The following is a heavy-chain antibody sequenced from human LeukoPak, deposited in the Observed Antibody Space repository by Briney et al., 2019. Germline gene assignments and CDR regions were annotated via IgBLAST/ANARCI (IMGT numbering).Heavy chain of an antibody. J-gene: IGHJ6*02. V-gene: IGHV1-8*01. CDR3: ARQGSGSYWPLHYYYYYGMDV. D-gene: IGHD3-10*01. CDR1: GYTFTSYD. Sequence: ASVKVSCKASGYTFTSYDINWVRQATGQGLEWMGWMSPNSGNTGYAQKFQGRVTTTRNTSISTAYMELSSLRSEDTAVYYCARQGSGSYWPLHYYYYYGMDVWGQGTTVTVSS. CDR2: MSPNSGNT.